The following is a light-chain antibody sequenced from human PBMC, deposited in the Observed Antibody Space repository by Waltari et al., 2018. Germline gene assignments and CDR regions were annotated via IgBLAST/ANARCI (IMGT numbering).Light chain of an antibody. CDR2: ASS. Sequence: AIRMTQSPSSLSASTGDRVTITCRASQGISSYLAWYQQKPGKAPKLLIYASSTLQSGVPLRFSGSGSGTDFTLSISCLQSEDFGTYYCQQYYGYPRTFXQGTRVELK. CDR1: QGISSY. CDR3: QQYYGYPRT. V-gene: IGKV1-8*01. J-gene: IGKJ1*01.